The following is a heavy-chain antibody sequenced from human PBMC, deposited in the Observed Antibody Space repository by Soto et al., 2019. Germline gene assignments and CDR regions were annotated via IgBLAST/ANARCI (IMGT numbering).Heavy chain of an antibody. Sequence: QLQLQESGSGLVKPSQTLSLTCAASGGSISSGGYSWSWIRQPPGKGLEWIGYIYHSGSTYYNPSLKSRVTISVDRSKNQFSLKLSSVTAADTAVYYCARGIVGATTFPLGYWYFDLWGRGTLVTVSS. CDR1: GGSISSGGYS. D-gene: IGHD1-26*01. V-gene: IGHV4-30-2*01. J-gene: IGHJ2*01. CDR2: IYHSGST. CDR3: ARGIVGATTFPLGYWYFDL.